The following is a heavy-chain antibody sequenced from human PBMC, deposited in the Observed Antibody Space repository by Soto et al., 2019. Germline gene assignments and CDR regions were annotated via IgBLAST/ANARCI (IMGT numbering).Heavy chain of an antibody. V-gene: IGHV3-73*01. J-gene: IGHJ6*02. CDR2: IRSKANSYAT. CDR1: GFTFSGSA. D-gene: IGHD5-12*01. CDR3: TSGYSGYDFLYYGMDV. Sequence: GGSLRLSCAASGFTFSGSAMHWVRQASGKGLEWVGRIRSKANSYATAYAASVKGRFTISRDDSKNTAYLQMNSLKTEDTAVYYCTSGYSGYDFLYYGMDVWGQGTTVTVSS.